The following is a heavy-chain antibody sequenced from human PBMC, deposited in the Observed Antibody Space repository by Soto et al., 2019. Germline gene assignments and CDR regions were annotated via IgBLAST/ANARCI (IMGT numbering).Heavy chain of an antibody. CDR3: ALSRRPEGLVNWFDP. V-gene: IGHV2-5*02. D-gene: IGHD6-19*01. CDR1: GFSLSTSGVG. J-gene: IGHJ5*02. CDR2: IYWDDDI. Sequence: QIALKESGPTLVKPTQTLTLTCTFSGFSLSTSGVGVGWIRQTPGNALEWLALIYWDDDIRYSPSLNSRLTVTEDTSKHQVVLTMTNMDPVDTGTYYCALSRRPEGLVNWFDPWGQGTLITVSS.